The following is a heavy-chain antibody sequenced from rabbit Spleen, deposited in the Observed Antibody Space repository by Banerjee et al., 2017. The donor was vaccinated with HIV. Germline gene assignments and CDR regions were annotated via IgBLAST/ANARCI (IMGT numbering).Heavy chain of an antibody. CDR1: GFDFSSSYW. J-gene: IGHJ4*01. V-gene: IGHV1S45*01. CDR3: ARDGNYGYAADFAL. D-gene: IGHD6-1*01. Sequence: QEQLVESGGGLVQPEGSLTLTCKASGFDFSSSYWICWVRQAPGKGLECVACIYADRSGSTYYANWAKGRFTISRTSSTTVTLEMTSLTAADTATYFCARDGNYGYAADFALWGPGTLVTVS. CDR2: IYADRSGST.